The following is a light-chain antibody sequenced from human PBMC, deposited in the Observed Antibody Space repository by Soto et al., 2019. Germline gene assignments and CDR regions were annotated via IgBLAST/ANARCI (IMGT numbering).Light chain of an antibody. J-gene: IGKJ5*01. Sequence: IVMTQSPATLSLSPGERATLSCRASQSIDSNLVWYQQKPGQAPRLLIYDASTGATDIPARFSGSGSGTEFTLTISSLQPEDFATYYCQQANSFPITFGQGTRLEIK. V-gene: IGKV3-15*01. CDR3: QQANSFPIT. CDR2: DAS. CDR1: QSIDSN.